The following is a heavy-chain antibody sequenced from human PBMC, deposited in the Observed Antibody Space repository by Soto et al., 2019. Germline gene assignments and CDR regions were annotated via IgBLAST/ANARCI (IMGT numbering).Heavy chain of an antibody. V-gene: IGHV1-18*01. CDR3: ARGGSYYGDVIHGAFDS. CDR2: ISAYNGNT. J-gene: IGHJ3*02. Sequence: QVQLVQSGAEVKKPGASVKVSCKASGYTFTSYGISWVRQAPGQGLEWMGWISAYNGNTNYAQKLQGRVTMTTDTSTSTAYMELRSLRSDDTAGYYCARGGSYYGDVIHGAFDSWGQGTMGAVSS. D-gene: IGHD1-26*01. CDR1: GYTFTSYG.